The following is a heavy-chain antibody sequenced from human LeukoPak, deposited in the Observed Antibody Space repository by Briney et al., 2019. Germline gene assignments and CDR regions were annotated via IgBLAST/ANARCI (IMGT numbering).Heavy chain of an antibody. J-gene: IGHJ4*02. CDR1: GGSISSYY. V-gene: IGHV4-34*01. CDR3: ARVEHYYDSSGYPFDY. Sequence: SETLSLTCTVSGGSISSYYWSWIRQPPGKGLEWIGEINHSGSTNYNPSLKSRDTISVDTSKNQFSLKLSSVTAADTAVYYCARVEHYYDSSGYPFDYWGQGTLVTVSS. CDR2: INHSGST. D-gene: IGHD3-22*01.